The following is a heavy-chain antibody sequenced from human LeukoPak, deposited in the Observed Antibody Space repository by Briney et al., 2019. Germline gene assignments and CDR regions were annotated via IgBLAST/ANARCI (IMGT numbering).Heavy chain of an antibody. CDR3: ARQIAVSGLFDL. CDR1: GFTFSDYY. Sequence: GGSLTLSCAASGFTFSDYYMSWIRQAPGRGLEWISHISLSGSTTHYADSVKGRFTISRDNARNSLYLHMNSVRAEDTAVYYCARQIAVSGLFDLWGQGALVTVSS. CDR2: ISLSGSTT. J-gene: IGHJ4*02. D-gene: IGHD6-19*01. V-gene: IGHV3-11*01.